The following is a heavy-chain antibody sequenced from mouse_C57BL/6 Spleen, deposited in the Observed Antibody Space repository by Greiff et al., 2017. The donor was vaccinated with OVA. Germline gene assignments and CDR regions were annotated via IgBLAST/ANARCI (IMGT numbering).Heavy chain of an antibody. D-gene: IGHD3-2*02. V-gene: IGHV1-82*01. CDR2: IYPGDGDT. CDR3: ARSAQAYYFDY. Sequence: QVQLKQSGPELVKPGASVQISCKASGYAFSSSWMNWVKQRPGKGLEWIGRIYPGDGDTNYNGKFKGKATLTADKSSSTAYMQLSSLTSEDSAVYFCARSAQAYYFDYWGQGTTLTVSS. J-gene: IGHJ2*01. CDR1: GYAFSSSW.